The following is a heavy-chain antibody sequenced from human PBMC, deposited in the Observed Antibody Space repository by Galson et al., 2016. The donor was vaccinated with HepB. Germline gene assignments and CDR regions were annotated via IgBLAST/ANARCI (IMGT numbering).Heavy chain of an antibody. Sequence: SLRLSCAASGFTINSFGMQWVRQAPGKGLEWVAGITWNGDTVSYADSVKGRFIIARDIAQNSLFLHMSSLRPEDTAMYFCSSVADYWGQGTLVTVSS. CDR3: SSVADY. CDR2: ITWNGDTV. J-gene: IGHJ4*02. CDR1: GFTINSFG. V-gene: IGHV3-9*01.